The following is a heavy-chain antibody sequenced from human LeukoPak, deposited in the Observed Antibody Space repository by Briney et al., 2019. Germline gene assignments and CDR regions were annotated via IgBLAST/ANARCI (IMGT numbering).Heavy chain of an antibody. CDR3: ARGGYAVDY. Sequence: SETLSLTCAVYGGSFSGYYWSWIRQPPGKGLERIGEINHSGSTNYNPSLKSRVTISVDTSKNQFSLKLSSVTAADTAVYYCARGGYAVDYWGQGTLVTVSS. CDR2: INHSGST. J-gene: IGHJ4*02. CDR1: GGSFSGYY. V-gene: IGHV4-34*01. D-gene: IGHD5-18*01.